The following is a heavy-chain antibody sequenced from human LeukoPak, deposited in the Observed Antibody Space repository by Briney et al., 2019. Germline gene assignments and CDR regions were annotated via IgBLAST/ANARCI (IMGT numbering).Heavy chain of an antibody. Sequence: SETLSLTCTVSVGSITNYYWSWIRQPAGKGLEWIGRIYTSGSTNYNPSLKSRVTMSLDTSKNQFSLRLSSVTAADTAVYYCAKSNGYGLIDIWGQGTMVTVSS. CDR3: AKSNGYGLIDI. J-gene: IGHJ3*02. V-gene: IGHV4-4*07. CDR2: IYTSGST. CDR1: VGSITNYY. D-gene: IGHD3-10*01.